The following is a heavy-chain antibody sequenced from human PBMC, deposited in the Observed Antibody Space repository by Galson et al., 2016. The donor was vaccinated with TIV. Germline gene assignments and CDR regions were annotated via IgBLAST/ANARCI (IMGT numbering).Heavy chain of an antibody. V-gene: IGHV3-7*05. CDR2: VKHDGSET. CDR3: ARSITMMVLVQYWYFYL. CDR1: GFTFDNYW. D-gene: IGHD3-22*01. Sequence: SLRLSCAASGFTFDNYWMTWVRQAPGRGLEWVGSVKHDGSETKFGDSVKGRFTISRDNAKKSLYLQMNSLRAEDTAVYYCARSITMMVLVQYWYFYLWGRVSLVTLSS. J-gene: IGHJ2*01.